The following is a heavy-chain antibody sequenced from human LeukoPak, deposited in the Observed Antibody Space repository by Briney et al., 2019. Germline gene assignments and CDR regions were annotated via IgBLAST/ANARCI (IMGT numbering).Heavy chain of an antibody. D-gene: IGHD2-15*01. CDR2: IWNDGSNK. CDR3: ARGAHCSGGRCYWGYLEY. J-gene: IGHJ4*02. V-gene: IGHV3-33*01. CDR1: GFTFSSYG. Sequence: GGSLRLSCAASGFTFSSYGTHWVRQAPGKGLEWVALIWNDGSNKKSADSVKGRFTISRDNSKNTLYLEMNSLRDEDTAVYYCARGAHCSGGRCYWGYLEYWGQGTLVTVSS.